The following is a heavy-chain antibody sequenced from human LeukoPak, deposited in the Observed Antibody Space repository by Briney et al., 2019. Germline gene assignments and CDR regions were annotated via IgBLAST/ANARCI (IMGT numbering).Heavy chain of an antibody. V-gene: IGHV4-39*02. CDR2: IFYSGST. Sequence: SETLSLTCSVSTGSISGGSYSWGWIRQPPRKGLEWIGSIFYSGSTYYNPSLKSRVTISVDTSKNHFSLGLSSVTAADTAVYYCARLSLAAENYWGQGNLVTVSS. CDR1: TGSISGGSYS. D-gene: IGHD6-13*01. J-gene: IGHJ4*02. CDR3: ARLSLAAENY.